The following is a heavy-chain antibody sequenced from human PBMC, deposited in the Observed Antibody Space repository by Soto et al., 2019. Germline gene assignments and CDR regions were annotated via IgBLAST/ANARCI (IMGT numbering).Heavy chain of an antibody. CDR3: ARGMKQQPYDY. CDR2: INHSGST. CDR1: GGSFSGYY. Sequence: TSETLSLTCAVYGGSFSGYYWSWIRQPPGKGLEWIGEINHSGSTNYNPSLKSRVTISVDTSKNQFSLKLSSVTAADTAVYYCARGMKQQPYDYWGQGTLVTVSS. V-gene: IGHV4-34*01. D-gene: IGHD6-13*01. J-gene: IGHJ4*02.